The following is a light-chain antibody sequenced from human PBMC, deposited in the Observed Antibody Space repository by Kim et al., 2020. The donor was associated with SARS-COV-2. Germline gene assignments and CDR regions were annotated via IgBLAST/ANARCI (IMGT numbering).Light chain of an antibody. CDR1: SGSIASNY. Sequence: NFMLTQPHSVSESPGKTVTISCTGSSGSIASNYVQWYQQRPGSAPTTVIYEDNQRPSGVPDRFSGSIDSSSNSASLTISGLKTEDEADYYCQSYDSSNQVFGGGTQRPS. V-gene: IGLV6-57*02. CDR3: QSYDSSNQV. J-gene: IGLJ3*02. CDR2: EDN.